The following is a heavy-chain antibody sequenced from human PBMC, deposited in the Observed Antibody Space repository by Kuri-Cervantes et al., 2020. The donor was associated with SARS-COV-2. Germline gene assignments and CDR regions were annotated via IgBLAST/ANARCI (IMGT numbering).Heavy chain of an antibody. D-gene: IGHD6-6*01. CDR1: GYSISSGYY. V-gene: IGHV4-38-2*02. Sequence: GSLRLSCTVSGYSISSGYYWGWIRQPPGKGLEWIGSIYHSGSTYYNPSLKSRVTISADTSKNQFSLKLSSVTAADTAVYYCARQAVAVEYSSSSGAFDIWGQGTMVTVSS. CDR3: ARQAVAVEYSSSSGAFDI. CDR2: IYHSGST. J-gene: IGHJ3*02.